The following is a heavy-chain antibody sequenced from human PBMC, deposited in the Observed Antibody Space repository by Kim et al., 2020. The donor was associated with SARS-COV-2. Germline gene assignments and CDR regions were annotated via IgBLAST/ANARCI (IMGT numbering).Heavy chain of an antibody. Sequence: SLKSRVTISVDTSKNQFSLKLSSVTAADTAVYYCARLGLDYDSSGYAFDIWGQGTMVTVSS. CDR3: ARLGLDYDSSGYAFDI. V-gene: IGHV4-59*08. J-gene: IGHJ3*02. D-gene: IGHD3-22*01.